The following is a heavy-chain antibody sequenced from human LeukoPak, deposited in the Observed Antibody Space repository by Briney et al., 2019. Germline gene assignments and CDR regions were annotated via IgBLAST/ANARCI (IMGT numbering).Heavy chain of an antibody. V-gene: IGHV1-18*01. Sequence: ASVKVSCKTSGFTFTHYGIGWVRQAPGQGLEWLGWISAYNGGTNFAQKFQGRVTMSTDSSTSTAYMELRSLRSDDTAVYYCVRDPSNTSGHYAYFDYWGQGALVTVSS. CDR1: GFTFTHYG. CDR3: VRDPSNTSGHYAYFDY. J-gene: IGHJ4*02. D-gene: IGHD3-22*01. CDR2: ISAYNGGT.